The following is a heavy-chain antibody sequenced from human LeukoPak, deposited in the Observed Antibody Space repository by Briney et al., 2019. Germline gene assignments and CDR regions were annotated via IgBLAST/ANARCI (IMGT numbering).Heavy chain of an antibody. CDR2: IYYSGST. CDR1: GGSFSSGSYY. D-gene: IGHD4-11*01. Sequence: SETLSLTCTVSGGSFSSGSYYWSWIRQPPGKGLEWIVYIYYSGSTNYNPSLKSRVTISVDTSKNQFSLKLSTVTAADTAVYYCARGALQYYYYYGMDVWGQGTTVTVSS. CDR3: ARGALQYYYYYGMDV. V-gene: IGHV4-61*01. J-gene: IGHJ6*02.